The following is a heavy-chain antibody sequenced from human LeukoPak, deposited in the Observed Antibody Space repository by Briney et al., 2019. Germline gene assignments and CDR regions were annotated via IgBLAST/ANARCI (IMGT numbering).Heavy chain of an antibody. Sequence: ASVKVSCKASGYTFTNYGISWVRQATGQGLEWMGWMNPNSGNTGYAQKFQGRVAITRNTSISTAYMELSSLRSEDTAVYYCARGHSSTPFDYWGQGTLVTVSS. J-gene: IGHJ4*02. V-gene: IGHV1-8*03. CDR2: MNPNSGNT. CDR3: ARGHSSTPFDY. D-gene: IGHD6-13*01. CDR1: GYTFTNYG.